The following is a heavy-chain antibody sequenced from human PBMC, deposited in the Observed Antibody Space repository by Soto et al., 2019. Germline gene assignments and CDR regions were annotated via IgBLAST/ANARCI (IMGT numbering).Heavy chain of an antibody. D-gene: IGHD5-12*01. CDR2: IYYSGST. J-gene: IGHJ5*02. V-gene: IGHV4-59*01. CDR1: GGSISSYY. Sequence: SETLSLTCTVAGGSISSYYLSWIRQPPGKGLEWIGYIYYSGSTNYNPSLKSRVTISIDTSKNQFSLKLSSVTAADTAVYYCARWLQFNWFDPWGQGTLVTVSS. CDR3: ARWLQFNWFDP.